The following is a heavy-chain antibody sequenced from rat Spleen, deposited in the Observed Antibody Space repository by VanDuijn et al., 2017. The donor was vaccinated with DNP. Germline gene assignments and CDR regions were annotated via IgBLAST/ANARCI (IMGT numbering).Heavy chain of an antibody. CDR1: GFTFNNYW. Sequence: EVQLVESGGGLVQPGRSLKLSCVASGFTFNNYWMTWIRQAPGKGLEWVASITNTGGSTYYPDSVKGRFTISRDNAKSTLYLQMNSLRSEDTATYYCTRDMYTTGCFDYWGQGVMVTVSS. J-gene: IGHJ2*01. CDR2: ITNTGGST. CDR3: TRDMYTTGCFDY. D-gene: IGHD1-6*01. V-gene: IGHV5-31*01.